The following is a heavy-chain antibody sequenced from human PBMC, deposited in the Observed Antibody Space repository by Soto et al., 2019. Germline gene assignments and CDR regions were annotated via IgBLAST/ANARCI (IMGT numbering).Heavy chain of an antibody. CDR3: AREPYSSSSPFDY. Sequence: SETLSLTCAVYGGSFIGYYWSWIRQPPGKGLEWIGEINHSGSTNYNPSLESRVTISVDTSKNQFSLKLSSVTAADTAVYYCAREPYSSSSPFDYWGQGTLVTVSS. J-gene: IGHJ4*02. D-gene: IGHD6-6*01. CDR1: GGSFIGYY. V-gene: IGHV4-34*01. CDR2: INHSGST.